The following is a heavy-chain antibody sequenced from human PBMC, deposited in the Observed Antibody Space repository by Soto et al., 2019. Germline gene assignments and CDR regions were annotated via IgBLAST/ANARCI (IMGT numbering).Heavy chain of an antibody. V-gene: IGHV3-33*01. CDR2: LWYDGSNQ. CDR3: ARDINDFWSGYLY. J-gene: IGHJ4*02. CDR1: GFSFSSYA. Sequence: QVQLVESGGGVVQPGTSLRLSCAASGFSFSSYAMHWVRQAPGKGLEWVAALWYDGSNQNYAESVKGRFTISRDNSKRTVYLHMNSLKAEDTVVYYCARDINDFWSGYLYWGQGTLVTVSS. D-gene: IGHD3-3*01.